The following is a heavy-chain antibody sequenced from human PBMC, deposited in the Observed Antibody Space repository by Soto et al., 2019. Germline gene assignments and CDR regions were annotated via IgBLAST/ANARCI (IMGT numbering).Heavy chain of an antibody. D-gene: IGHD3-22*01. CDR2: ISSSSSYI. CDR3: AREPVFRDPSSGYYYGPSD. Sequence: GGSLRLSCAASGFTFSSYSMNWVRQAPGKGLEWVSSISSSSSYIYYADSVKGRFTISRDNAKNSLYLQMNSLRAEDTAVYYCAREPVFRDPSSGYYYGPSDWGQGTLVTVSS. V-gene: IGHV3-21*01. J-gene: IGHJ4*02. CDR1: GFTFSSYS.